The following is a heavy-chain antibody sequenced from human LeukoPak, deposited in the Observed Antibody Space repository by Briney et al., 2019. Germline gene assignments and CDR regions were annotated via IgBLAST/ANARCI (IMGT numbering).Heavy chain of an antibody. CDR3: ARDGRYCSGGSCYSGGWFDP. J-gene: IGHJ5*02. CDR1: GGSISSYY. V-gene: IGHV4-4*07. Sequence: SETLSLTCTVSGGSISSYYWSWIRQPAGKGLEWIGRIYTSGSTNYNPSLKSRVTMSVDTSKNQFSLKLSSVTAADTAVYYCARDGRYCSGGSCYSGGWFDPWGQGTLVTVSS. D-gene: IGHD2-15*01. CDR2: IYTSGST.